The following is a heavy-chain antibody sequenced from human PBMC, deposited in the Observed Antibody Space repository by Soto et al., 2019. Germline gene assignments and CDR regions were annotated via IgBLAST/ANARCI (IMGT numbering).Heavy chain of an antibody. D-gene: IGHD4-17*01. CDR2: ISYDGSNK. CDR3: ASTPATVTKGMDV. V-gene: IGHV3-30-3*01. CDR1: GFTFSSYA. Sequence: QVQLVESGGGVVQPGRSLRLSCAASGFTFSSYAMHWVRQAPGKGLEWVAVISYDGSNKYYADSVKGRFTISRDNSKNTLYPPMNSLRAEDTAVYYWASTPATVTKGMDVWGQGTTVTVSS. J-gene: IGHJ6*02.